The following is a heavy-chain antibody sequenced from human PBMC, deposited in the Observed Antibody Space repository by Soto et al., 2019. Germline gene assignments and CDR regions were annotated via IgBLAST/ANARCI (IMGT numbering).Heavy chain of an antibody. CDR3: ASGYDWNYYYGMDV. J-gene: IGHJ6*02. CDR2: IYYSGST. D-gene: IGHD5-12*01. Sequence: SETLSLTCTFSVGSISSGGYYWSWIRQHPGKGLEWIGYIYYSGSTYYNPSLKSRVTISVDTSKNQFSLKLSSATAADTAVYYRASGYDWNYYYGMDVWGQGTTVTVSS. CDR1: VGSISSGGYY. V-gene: IGHV4-31*03.